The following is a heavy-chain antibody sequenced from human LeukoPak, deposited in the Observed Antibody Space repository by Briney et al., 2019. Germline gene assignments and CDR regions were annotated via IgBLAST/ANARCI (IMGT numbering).Heavy chain of an antibody. D-gene: IGHD3-22*01. Sequence: GGSLRLSCAASGFTFRNYGMTWVRQAPGKGLEWVANINQDGGEKYYVDSVKGRFTISRDNAKNSLYLQMNSLRAEDTAVYYCARSETTYYYDSSVYFYYYYGMDVWGQGTTVTVSS. CDR3: ARSETTYYYDSSVYFYYYYGMDV. CDR1: GFTFRNYG. V-gene: IGHV3-7*01. CDR2: INQDGGEK. J-gene: IGHJ6*02.